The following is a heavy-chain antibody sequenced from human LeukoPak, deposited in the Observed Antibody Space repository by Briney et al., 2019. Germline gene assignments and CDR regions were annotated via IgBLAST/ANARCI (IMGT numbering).Heavy chain of an antibody. D-gene: IGHD3-3*01. J-gene: IGHJ1*01. CDR3: ARGDYDFWSGYYRAEYFQH. Sequence: KPSETLSLTCTVSGVSISSSSYYWGWIRQPPGKGLEWIGSIYYSGSTYYNPSLKSRVTISVDTSKNQFSLKLSSVTAADTAVYYCARGDYDFWSGYYRAEYFQHWGQGTLVTVSS. CDR2: IYYSGST. CDR1: GVSISSSSYY. V-gene: IGHV4-39*07.